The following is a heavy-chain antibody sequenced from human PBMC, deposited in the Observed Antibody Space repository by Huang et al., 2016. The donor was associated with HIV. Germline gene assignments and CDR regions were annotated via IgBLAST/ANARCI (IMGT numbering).Heavy chain of an antibody. CDR2: ITSSSVSI. V-gene: IGHV3-48*01. CDR1: GFTFSTYH. CDR3: ARFGSYYYGSGSYLDAFDI. D-gene: IGHD3-10*01. Sequence: EVQLMESGGGLVQPGGSLRLSCAASGFTFSTYHMNWVRQGTGKGLEWVSYITSSSVSIYYADSGKGRFTISRDNTKNSLYLQMNSLRAEDTAVYYCARFGSYYYGSGSYLDAFDIWGQGTMVTVSS. J-gene: IGHJ3*02.